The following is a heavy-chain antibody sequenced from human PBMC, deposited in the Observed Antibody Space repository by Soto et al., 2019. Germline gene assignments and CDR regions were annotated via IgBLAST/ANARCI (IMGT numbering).Heavy chain of an antibody. J-gene: IGHJ5*02. D-gene: IGHD6-19*01. CDR1: GFSFSSSA. CDR2: ISDSDGVT. CDR3: AKGGAGHTPFEP. Sequence: EVQLLESGGGLVQPGGSLRLSCAASGFSFSSSAMSWVRQAPGRGLEWVSTISDSDGVTYDEDSVKGRFIISWDNFKNPLSLHMHSLRAEDTAVYSCAKGGAGHTPFEPWGQGTLVTVSS. V-gene: IGHV3-23*01.